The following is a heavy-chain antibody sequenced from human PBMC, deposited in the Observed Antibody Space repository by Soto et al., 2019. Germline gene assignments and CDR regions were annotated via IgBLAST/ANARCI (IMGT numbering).Heavy chain of an antibody. J-gene: IGHJ6*04. CDR3: ARPGYSSSIPSGMEV. V-gene: IGHV5-10-1*01. CDR2: IDPSDSYT. D-gene: IGHD6-13*01. CDR1: GYSFTSYW. Sequence: GESLQISCKGSGYSFTSYWISCVRQMPGKGLAWMGTIDPSDSYTNYSPSFQGHVTISADKSISTAYLQWSSLKASDTAMYYCARPGYSSSIPSGMEVWGEGTTVTVSS.